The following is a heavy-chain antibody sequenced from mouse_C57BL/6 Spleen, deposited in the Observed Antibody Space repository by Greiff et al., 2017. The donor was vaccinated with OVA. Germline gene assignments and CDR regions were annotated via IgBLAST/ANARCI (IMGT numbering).Heavy chain of an antibody. CDR1: GYTFTDYY. J-gene: IGHJ3*01. D-gene: IGHD2-13*01. V-gene: IGHV1-34*01. Sequence: VQLKESGPELVKPGASVKMSCKASGYTFTDYYMHWVKQSHGKSLEWIGYIYPNNGGNGYNQKFKGKATMTVDKSSSTAYMELSSLTSEDSADYYSARRGEAWFADWGKGTLVTVSA. CDR3: ARRGEAWFAD. CDR2: IYPNNGGN.